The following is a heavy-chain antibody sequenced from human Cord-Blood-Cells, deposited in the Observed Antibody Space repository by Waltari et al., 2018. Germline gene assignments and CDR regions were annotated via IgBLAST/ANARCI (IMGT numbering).Heavy chain of an antibody. Sequence: QLQLQESGPGLVKPSETLSLTCPVSGGSISSSSYYWGWLRQPPGKGLEWIGSIYYSGSPNYNPSLKSRVTISVDTSKNQFSLKLSSVTAADTAVYYCARRTLTGDMDYWGQGTLVTVSS. CDR1: GGSISSSSYY. V-gene: IGHV4-39*01. D-gene: IGHD7-27*01. CDR2: IYYSGSP. CDR3: ARRTLTGDMDY. J-gene: IGHJ4*02.